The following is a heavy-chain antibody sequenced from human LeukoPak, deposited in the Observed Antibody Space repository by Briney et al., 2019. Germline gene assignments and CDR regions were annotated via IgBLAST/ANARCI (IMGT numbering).Heavy chain of an antibody. CDR3: AKVRGYSFWDFDY. D-gene: IGHD5-18*01. Sequence: GGSLRLSCAASGFTFSSYAMSWVRQAPGKGLEWVSTITYSGGNTYYADSVKGRFTISRDNSKNTLYLQMNSLRVEDTAVYYCAKVRGYSFWDFDYWGQGTLVTVSS. V-gene: IGHV3-23*01. CDR1: GFTFSSYA. CDR2: ITYSGGNT. J-gene: IGHJ4*02.